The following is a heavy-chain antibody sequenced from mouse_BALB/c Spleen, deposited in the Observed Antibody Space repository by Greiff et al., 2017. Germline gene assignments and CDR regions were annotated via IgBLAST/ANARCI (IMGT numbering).Heavy chain of an antibody. CDR1: GFSITSDSA. Sequence: EVQLQESGPGLVKPSQSLSLTCAVTGFSITSDSAWNWLRQFPGNKLEWMCYISDSGSTSYNPSLNSRISITRDTSKNQFFLQLNSVTTEDTATYYCGRNYGSSYDYWGQGTTLTVSS. J-gene: IGHJ2*01. D-gene: IGHD1-1*01. CDR2: ISDSGST. V-gene: IGHV3-2*02. CDR3: GRNYGSSYDY.